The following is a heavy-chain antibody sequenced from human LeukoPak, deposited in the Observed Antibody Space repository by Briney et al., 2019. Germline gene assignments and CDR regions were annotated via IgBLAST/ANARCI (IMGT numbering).Heavy chain of an antibody. CDR1: GGPISSYY. Sequence: SETLSLTCTVSGGPISSYYWSWIRQPPGKGLEWIGYIYYSGSTNYNPSLKSRVTISVDTSKNQFSLKLSSVTAADTAVYYCARELVVGANRRGAFDIWGQGTMVTVSS. CDR3: ARELVVGANRRGAFDI. CDR2: IYYSGST. V-gene: IGHV4-59*01. J-gene: IGHJ3*02. D-gene: IGHD1-26*01.